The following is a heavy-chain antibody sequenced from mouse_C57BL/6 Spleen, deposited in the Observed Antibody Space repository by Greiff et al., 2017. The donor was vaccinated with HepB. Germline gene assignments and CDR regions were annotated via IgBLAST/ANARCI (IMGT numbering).Heavy chain of an antibody. Sequence: QVQLKQPGAELVKPGASVKLSCKASGYTFTSYWMQWVKQRPGQGLEWIGEIDPSDSYTNYNQKFKGKATLTVDTSSSTAYMQLSSLTSEDSAVYYCARSYDYDGDAWFAYWGQGTLVTVSA. CDR2: IDPSDSYT. J-gene: IGHJ3*01. D-gene: IGHD2-4*01. V-gene: IGHV1-50*01. CDR1: GYTFTSYW. CDR3: ARSYDYDGDAWFAY.